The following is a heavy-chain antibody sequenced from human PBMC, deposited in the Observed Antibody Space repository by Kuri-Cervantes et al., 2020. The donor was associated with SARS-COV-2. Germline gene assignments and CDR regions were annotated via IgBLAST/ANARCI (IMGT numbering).Heavy chain of an antibody. CDR3: AREGYCSSTSCSQGGPYAFDI. V-gene: IGHV1-8*03. J-gene: IGHJ3*02. D-gene: IGHD2-2*01. CDR2: MNPNSGNT. CDR1: GYTFTSYD. Sequence: SVKVSCKASGYTFTSYDINWVRQATGQGLEWMGWMNPNSGNTGYAQKFQGRVTITRNTSISTAYMELSSLRSEDTAVYYCAREGYCSSTSCSQGGPYAFDIWGQGTMVTVSS.